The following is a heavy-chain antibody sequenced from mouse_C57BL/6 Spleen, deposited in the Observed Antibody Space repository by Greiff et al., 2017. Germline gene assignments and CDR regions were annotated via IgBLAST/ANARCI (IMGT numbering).Heavy chain of an antibody. Sequence: QVQLQQSGPGLVAPSQSLSITCTVSGFSLTSYGVDWVRQSPGKGLEWLGVIWGVGSTNYNSALKSRLSISKDNSKSQVFLKMNSLQTDDTAMYYCASDYDGYPFAYWGQGTLVTVSA. D-gene: IGHD2-3*01. CDR1: GFSLTSYG. CDR2: IWGVGST. J-gene: IGHJ3*01. V-gene: IGHV2-6*01. CDR3: ASDYDGYPFAY.